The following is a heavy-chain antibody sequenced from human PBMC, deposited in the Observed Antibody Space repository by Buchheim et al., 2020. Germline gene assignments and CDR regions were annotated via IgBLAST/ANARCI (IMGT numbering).Heavy chain of an antibody. CDR2: IKSDGSDK. J-gene: IGHJ4*02. CDR1: GFTFSNYW. D-gene: IGHD2-8*01. V-gene: IGHV3-7*01. CDR3: ARDPPSEWAF. Sequence: EVQLLESGGGLAQPGGSLRLSCAASGFTFSNYWMSWVRQAPGRSLEWVANIKSDGSDKYYADSVKGRFTISRDQAKNSVSLQMNSLRVEDTAVYYCARDPPSEWAFWGQGT.